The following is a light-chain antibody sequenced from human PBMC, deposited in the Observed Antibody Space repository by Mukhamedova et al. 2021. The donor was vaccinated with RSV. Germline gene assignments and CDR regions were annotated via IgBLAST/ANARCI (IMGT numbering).Light chain of an antibody. Sequence: GERATLSCRASQSVSSSYLAWYQQKPGQAPRLLIYGASSRATGIPDRFSGSGSGTDFTLTISRLEPEDFAVYYCQQYGSSSQTFG. CDR1: QSVSSSY. J-gene: IGKJ1*01. CDR3: QQYGSSSQT. CDR2: GAS. V-gene: IGKV3-20*01.